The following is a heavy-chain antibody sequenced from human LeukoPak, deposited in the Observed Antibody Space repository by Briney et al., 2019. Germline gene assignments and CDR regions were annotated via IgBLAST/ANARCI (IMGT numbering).Heavy chain of an antibody. CDR2: IYHSGST. J-gene: IGHJ4*02. D-gene: IGHD3-22*01. CDR3: VRTYDGSGYYLY. Sequence: SETLSLTCTVSGGSISSSSYYWGWIRQPPGKGLEWIGSIYHSGSTNYNPSLKSRVTISVDTSKDQFSLKLSSVTAADTAVYYCVRTYDGSGYYLYWGQGTLVTVSS. V-gene: IGHV4-39*01. CDR1: GGSISSSSYY.